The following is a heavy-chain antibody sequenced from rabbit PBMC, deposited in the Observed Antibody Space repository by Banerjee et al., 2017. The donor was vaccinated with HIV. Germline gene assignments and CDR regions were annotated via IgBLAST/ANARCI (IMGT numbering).Heavy chain of an antibody. V-gene: IGHV1S40*01. CDR2: IYTGNSGNT. CDR1: GFDFSSYW. CDR3: ARGDCFDF. J-gene: IGHJ4*01. Sequence: QSLEESGGDLVKPGASLTLTCTASGFDFSSYWMCWVRQAPGKGLEWVACIYTGNSGNTWYASWAKGRFTISKTSSTTVTLQMTSLTAADTATYLCARGDCFDFWGPGTLVTVS. D-gene: IGHD2-1*01.